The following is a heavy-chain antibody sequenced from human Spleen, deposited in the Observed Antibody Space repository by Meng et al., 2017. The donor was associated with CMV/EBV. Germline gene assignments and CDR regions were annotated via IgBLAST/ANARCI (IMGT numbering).Heavy chain of an antibody. CDR2: INGDGSRT. CDR1: GFTFSSHW. D-gene: IGHD3-10*01. V-gene: IGHV3-74*01. CDR3: AKSYGSGKWYFDY. Sequence: RGSLRLSCAASGFTFSSHWMHWVRQAPGKGLVWVSRINGDGSRTDYADSVKGRFTISRDNAKNTLHLQMNSLRAEDTAVYFCAKSYGSGKWYFDYWGQGALVTVSS. J-gene: IGHJ4*02.